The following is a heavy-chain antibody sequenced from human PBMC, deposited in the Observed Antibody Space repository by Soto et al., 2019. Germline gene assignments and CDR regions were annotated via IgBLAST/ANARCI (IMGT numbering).Heavy chain of an antibody. Sequence: EVQLVESGGGLVKPGGSLRLSCAASGFSFISYSMNWVRQAPGKGLEWVSSINEDSYYLYYAHSLRGRFTISRDNAKDCLYLQMNSLRAEDTAVYYCVRDFGWYFRSGYMDVWGDGATVTVSS. CDR3: VRDFGWYFRSGYMDV. D-gene: IGHD3-3*01. CDR2: INEDSYYL. CDR1: GFSFISYS. V-gene: IGHV3-21*02. J-gene: IGHJ6*03.